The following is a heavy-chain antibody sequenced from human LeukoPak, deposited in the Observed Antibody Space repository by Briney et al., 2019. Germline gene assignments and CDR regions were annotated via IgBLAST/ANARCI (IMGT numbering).Heavy chain of an antibody. CDR3: TRGPYNYMDV. Sequence: PSETLSLTCTVSGGSISSYYWSWIRQPPGKGLEWIGYIFYSGSTNYNPPLTSRVTISVDTSKNQFSLKLSSVPAADTAVYYCTRGPYNYMDVWGKGTTVTVSS. CDR1: GGSISSYY. CDR2: IFYSGST. V-gene: IGHV4-59*01. J-gene: IGHJ6*03.